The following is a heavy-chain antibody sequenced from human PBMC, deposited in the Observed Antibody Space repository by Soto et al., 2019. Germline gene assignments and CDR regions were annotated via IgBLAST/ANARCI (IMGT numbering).Heavy chain of an antibody. J-gene: IGHJ6*02. CDR3: TRSWSDSTSGRVDV. CDR2: ISWNGYSI. D-gene: IGHD3-3*01. V-gene: IGHV3-9*01. CDR1: GFWFEDHV. Sequence: EVQLVESGGGLVHPGRSLRLSCVGSGFWFEDHVMNWVRQAPGKGLEWVGHISWNGYSIGYGGSVRGRFTISRDNAKNTLYLQMNSLRPEDTALYYCTRSWSDSTSGRVDVWGQGTTVTVSS.